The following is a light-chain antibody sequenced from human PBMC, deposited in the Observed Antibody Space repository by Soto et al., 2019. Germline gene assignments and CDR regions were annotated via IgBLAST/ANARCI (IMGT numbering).Light chain of an antibody. CDR2: LNSDGSH. J-gene: IGLJ2*01. V-gene: IGLV4-69*01. Sequence: QLVLTQSPSASASLGASVKLSCTLSSVHSSYAIAWHQQQPEKGPRYLMKLNSDGSHNKGDGIPDRFSGSSSGAERYLTISSLQSEDEADYYCQTWDTGIVIFGGGTKLTVL. CDR1: SVHSSYA. CDR3: QTWDTGIVI.